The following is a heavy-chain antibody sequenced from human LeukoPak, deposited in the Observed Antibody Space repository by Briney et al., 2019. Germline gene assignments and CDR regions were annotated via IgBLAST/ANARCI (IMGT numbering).Heavy chain of an antibody. V-gene: IGHV3-74*01. CDR1: GFTFSSYW. CDR3: ARDRDSSGYYNYFDY. D-gene: IGHD3-22*01. Sequence: GRSLRLSCAASGFTFSSYWMHWVRQAPGKGLVWVSRINSDGSSTSYADSVKGRFTISRDNAKNTLYLQMNSLRAEDTAVYYCARDRDSSGYYNYFDYWGQGTLVTVSS. J-gene: IGHJ4*02. CDR2: INSDGSST.